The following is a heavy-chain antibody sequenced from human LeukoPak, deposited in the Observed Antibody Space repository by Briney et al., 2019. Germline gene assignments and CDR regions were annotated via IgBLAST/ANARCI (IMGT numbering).Heavy chain of an antibody. CDR2: IYSGGGT. D-gene: IGHD2/OR15-2a*01. CDR3: ARDPGSINGMDV. J-gene: IGHJ6*02. V-gene: IGHV3-66*01. CDR1: GFTVSSNY. Sequence: GGSLRLSCAASGFTVSSNYMSWVRQAPGKGLEWVSVIYSGGGTYYADSVKGRFTVSRDNSKNTLYPQMNSLRAEDTAVYYRARDPGSINGMDVWGQGTTVTVSS.